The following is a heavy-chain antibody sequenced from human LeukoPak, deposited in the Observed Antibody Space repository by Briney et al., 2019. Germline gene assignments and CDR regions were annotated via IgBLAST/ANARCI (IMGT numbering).Heavy chain of an antibody. D-gene: IGHD2-2*03. Sequence: PSETLSLTCTVSGYSISSGYYWGWIRQPPGKGLEWIGSIYHSGSTYYNPSLKSRVTISVDTSKNQFSLKLSSVTAADTAVYYCARGNGYCDSTTCYNWFDPWGQGTLVTVSS. V-gene: IGHV4-38-2*02. CDR2: IYHSGST. J-gene: IGHJ5*02. CDR1: GYSISSGYY. CDR3: ARGNGYCDSTTCYNWFDP.